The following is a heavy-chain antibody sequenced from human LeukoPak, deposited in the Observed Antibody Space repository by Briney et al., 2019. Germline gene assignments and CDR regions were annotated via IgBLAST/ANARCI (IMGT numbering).Heavy chain of an antibody. J-gene: IGHJ5*02. CDR1: GGTFSSYA. D-gene: IGHD5-24*01. CDR3: ASCDGYNLLYWFAP. Sequence: GASVKVSCKASGGTFSSYAISWVRQAPGQGLEWMGGIIPIFGTANYAQKFQGRVTITADESTSTAYMELSSLRSEDTAVYYCASCDGYNLLYWFAPWGQGTLVTVSS. V-gene: IGHV1-69*13. CDR2: IIPIFGTA.